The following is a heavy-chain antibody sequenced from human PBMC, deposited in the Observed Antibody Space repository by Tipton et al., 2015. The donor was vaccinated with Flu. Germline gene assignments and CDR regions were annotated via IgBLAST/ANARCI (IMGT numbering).Heavy chain of an antibody. CDR1: GFTFSSYS. CDR2: ISSSSSYI. D-gene: IGHD3-3*01. J-gene: IGHJ6*02. Sequence: SLRLSYAASGFTFSSYSMNWVRQAPGKGLEWVSSISSSSSYIYYADSVKGRFTISRDNAKNSLYLQMNSLRAEDTAVYYCARDMRGYDFWSGYYAYFYGMDVWGQGTPVTVSS. V-gene: IGHV3-21*01. CDR3: ARDMRGYDFWSGYYAYFYGMDV.